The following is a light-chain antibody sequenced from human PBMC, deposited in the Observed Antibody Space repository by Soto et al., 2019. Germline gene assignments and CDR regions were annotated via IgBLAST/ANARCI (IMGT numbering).Light chain of an antibody. CDR2: KAS. Sequence: DIQMTQSPSTLSASVGDRVTITCRASQSISSWLAWYQQKPGKAPKLLIYKASSLESGVPSRFSGSGSGTEFTLTTSSLQPDDFATYYCQQYNSYLYTFGQGTKQEIK. CDR1: QSISSW. CDR3: QQYNSYLYT. J-gene: IGKJ2*01. V-gene: IGKV1-5*03.